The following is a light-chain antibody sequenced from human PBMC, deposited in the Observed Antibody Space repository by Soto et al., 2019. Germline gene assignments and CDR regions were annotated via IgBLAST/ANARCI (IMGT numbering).Light chain of an antibody. J-gene: IGKJ1*01. Sequence: EIVLTQSPGTLSFSPGERATLSCRASQSLSSSQLAWYQQKPGQAPRLLIHDASSRATGISDRFTGSGSGTDFTLTITTLEPEDFAVYYCQQYGSSPRTFGLGTKVDI. CDR2: DAS. CDR1: QSLSSSQ. V-gene: IGKV3-20*01. CDR3: QQYGSSPRT.